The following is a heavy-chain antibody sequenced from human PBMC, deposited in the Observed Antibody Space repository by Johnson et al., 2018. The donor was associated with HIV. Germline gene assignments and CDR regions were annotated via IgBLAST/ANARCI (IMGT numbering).Heavy chain of an antibody. J-gene: IGHJ3*02. CDR3: AKDRGEYSSLHDAFDI. CDR2: IRYDGSNK. V-gene: IGHV3-30*02. Sequence: QMLLVESGGGVVQPGGSLRLSCAASGFTFSSYGMHLVRQAPGKGLEWVAFIRYDGSNKYYADSVKGRFTISRDNSKNTLYLQMNSLRAEDTAVYYCAKDRGEYSSLHDAFDIWGQGTMVTVCS. D-gene: IGHD6-6*01. CDR1: GFTFSSYG.